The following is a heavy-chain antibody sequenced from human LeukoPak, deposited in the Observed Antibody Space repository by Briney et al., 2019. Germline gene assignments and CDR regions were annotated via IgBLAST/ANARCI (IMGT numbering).Heavy chain of an antibody. D-gene: IGHD3-22*01. CDR2: IYYSGST. CDR3: ARGTYYYDSSGVNFDY. J-gene: IGHJ4*02. Sequence: SQTLSLTCTVSGGSISSGGYYWSWLRQHPGKGLEWIGYIYYSGSTYYNPSLKSRVTISVDTSKNQFSLKLSSVTAADTAVYYCARGTYYYDSSGVNFDYWGQGTLVTVSS. V-gene: IGHV4-31*03. CDR1: GGSISSGGYY.